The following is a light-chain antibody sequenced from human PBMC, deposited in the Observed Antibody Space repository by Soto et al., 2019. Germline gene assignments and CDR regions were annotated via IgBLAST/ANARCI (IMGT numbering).Light chain of an antibody. CDR2: INSDGSH. CDR3: QTWGTGIQV. V-gene: IGLV4-69*02. J-gene: IGLJ2*01. CDR1: SGHSSYA. Sequence: QPVLTQSPSASASLGASVRLTCTLSSGHSSYAIAWHQQQPEKGPRYLMKINSDGSHSKGAGIPDRFSGSRSGVERYLTISSLQSEDEADYYCQTWGTGIQVFGGGTKLTVL.